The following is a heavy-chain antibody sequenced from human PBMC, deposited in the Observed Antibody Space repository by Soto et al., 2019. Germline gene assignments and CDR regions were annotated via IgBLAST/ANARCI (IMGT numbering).Heavy chain of an antibody. CDR2: IYTSGST. Sequence: SETLSLTCTVSGGSISSYYWSWIRQPAGKGLEWIGRIYTSGSTNYNPSLKSRVTMSVDTSKNQFSLKLSSVTAADTAVYYCASVSSSGWYGEFDYWGQGTLVTVSS. CDR1: GGSISSYY. V-gene: IGHV4-4*07. CDR3: ASVSSSGWYGEFDY. J-gene: IGHJ4*02. D-gene: IGHD6-19*01.